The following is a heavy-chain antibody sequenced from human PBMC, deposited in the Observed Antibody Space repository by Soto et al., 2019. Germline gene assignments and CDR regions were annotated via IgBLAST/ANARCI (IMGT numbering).Heavy chain of an antibody. V-gene: IGHV4-59*01. D-gene: IGHD3-10*01. CDR2: IYYSGAT. J-gene: IGHJ6*03. Sequence: PSETLSLTCTVSGGSISAYYWSWIRQPPEKGLEWIGYIYYSGATNYNPSLKSRVTISVDTSKNQFSLKLSSVTAADTAVYYCARSGAYYGSRSPLYYFYYYMDVWGQGTTVTVSS. CDR1: GGSISAYY. CDR3: ARSGAYYGSRSPLYYFYYYMDV.